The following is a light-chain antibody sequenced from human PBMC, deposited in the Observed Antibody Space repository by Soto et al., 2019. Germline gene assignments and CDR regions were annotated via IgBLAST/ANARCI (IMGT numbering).Light chain of an antibody. Sequence: QSVLTQPPSASGTPGQRVTSSCSGSSSNIGSNYVYWYQQLPGTAPKLLIYRNNQRPSGVPDRFSVSKSGTSASLAISGLRSEDEADYYCAAWDHSLSNVFGTGTKVTVL. CDR3: AAWDHSLSNV. J-gene: IGLJ1*01. CDR2: RNN. V-gene: IGLV1-47*01. CDR1: SSNIGSNY.